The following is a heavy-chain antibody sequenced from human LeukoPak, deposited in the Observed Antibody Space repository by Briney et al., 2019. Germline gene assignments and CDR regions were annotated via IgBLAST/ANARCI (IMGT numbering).Heavy chain of an antibody. CDR1: GGTFSGYA. V-gene: IGHV1-69*13. Sequence: SVKVSCKASGGTFSGYAISRVRQAPGQGLEWMGGIIPIFGTANYAQKFQGRVTITADESTSTAYMELSSLRSEDTAVYYCAREDYGGNPSYAFDIWGQGTMVTVSS. J-gene: IGHJ3*02. CDR2: IIPIFGTA. CDR3: AREDYGGNPSYAFDI. D-gene: IGHD4-23*01.